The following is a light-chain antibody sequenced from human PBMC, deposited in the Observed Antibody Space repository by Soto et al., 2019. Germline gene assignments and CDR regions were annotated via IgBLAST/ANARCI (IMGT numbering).Light chain of an antibody. CDR2: DAS. Sequence: EIVLTQSPATLSLSPGERATLSCRASQSVSSYLAWYQQKPGQAPRLLIYDASNRATGIPARFSGSGSGTDFPLTISSLEPDEFAVYYCQQRSNWPPLTFGGGTKVEIK. J-gene: IGKJ4*01. CDR3: QQRSNWPPLT. CDR1: QSVSSY. V-gene: IGKV3-11*01.